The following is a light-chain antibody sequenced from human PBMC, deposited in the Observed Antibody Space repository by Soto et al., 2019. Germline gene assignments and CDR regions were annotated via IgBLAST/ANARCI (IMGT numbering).Light chain of an antibody. CDR3: QHYQGGHPIA. Sequence: EIFLTQSPDTLSSSAVEIATLSCRASQSVSARLAWYKHKPGQPPRLLISDVFNRASGVAERFSGSGSETDFTLIIRRLEPEDSALYYCQHYQGGHPIAFGQGTRLEIK. CDR1: QSVSAR. CDR2: DVF. V-gene: IGKV3-20*01. J-gene: IGKJ5*01.